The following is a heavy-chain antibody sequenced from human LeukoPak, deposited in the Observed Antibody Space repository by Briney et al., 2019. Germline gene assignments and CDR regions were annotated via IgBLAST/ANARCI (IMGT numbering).Heavy chain of an antibody. CDR1: GFTFSYYS. CDR2: IYSGGST. J-gene: IGHJ4*02. Sequence: GGSLRLSCAASGFTFSYYSLNWVRQAPGKGLEWVSVIYSGGSTYYADSVKGRFTISRDNSKNTLYLQMNSLRAEDTAVYYCARDLFYYDILTPRVYWGQGTLVTVSS. V-gene: IGHV3-66*01. D-gene: IGHD3-9*01. CDR3: ARDLFYYDILTPRVY.